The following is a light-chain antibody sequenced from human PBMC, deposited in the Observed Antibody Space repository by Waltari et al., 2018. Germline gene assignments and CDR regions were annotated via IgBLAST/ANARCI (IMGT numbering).Light chain of an antibody. J-gene: IGLJ3*02. V-gene: IGLV2-23*01. Sequence: QSPLTQPASVSGSPGQSITISCTGTSSDVGTYNLVSWYPQPPGKAPKLTIYEDYKRPSGVSNRFSGSKSGNTASLTISGLQAEDEADYYCCSYVSGDTWVFGGGTELAVL. CDR3: CSYVSGDTWV. CDR1: SSDVGTYNL. CDR2: EDY.